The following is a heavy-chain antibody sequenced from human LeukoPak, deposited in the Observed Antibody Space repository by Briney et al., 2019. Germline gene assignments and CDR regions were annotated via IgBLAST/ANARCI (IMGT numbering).Heavy chain of an antibody. CDR3: AGSRVAVTDTLDP. J-gene: IGHJ5*02. D-gene: IGHD6-19*01. CDR2: INPDGSET. CDR1: GFTFSSYW. V-gene: IGHV3-7*01. Sequence: PGGSLRLSCAASGFTFSSYWMSWVRHAPGKGLEWVANINPDGSETRCVDSVKGRFTVSRDNAGNSLFLQVNSLRVEDTAVYYCAGSRVAVTDTLDPWGQGTLVTVSP.